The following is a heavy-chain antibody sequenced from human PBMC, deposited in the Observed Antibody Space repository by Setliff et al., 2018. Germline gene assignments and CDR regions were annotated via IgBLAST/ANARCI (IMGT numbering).Heavy chain of an antibody. D-gene: IGHD3-10*01. V-gene: IGHV1-69*05. Sequence: RASVKVSCKASGGTFSSYAISWVRQAPGQGLEWMGGIIPIFGTANYAQKFQGRVTITTDESTSTAYMELSSLRSEDTAVYYCARAGLPWFGDQTYYYYGMDVWGQGTTVTVSS. CDR3: ARAGLPWFGDQTYYYYGMDV. CDR2: IIPIFGTA. CDR1: GGTFSSYA. J-gene: IGHJ6*02.